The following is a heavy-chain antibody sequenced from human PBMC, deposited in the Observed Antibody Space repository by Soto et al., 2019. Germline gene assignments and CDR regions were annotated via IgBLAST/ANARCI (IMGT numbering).Heavy chain of an antibody. Sequence: GGSLRLSCAASGFTFSSYAMSWVRQTPGKGLEWVSAISGSGGSTYYADSVKGRFTISRDNSKNTLYLQMNSLRAEDTAVYYCAKAQGASWSGKSGWFNPWGQGTLVTVSS. J-gene: IGHJ5*02. V-gene: IGHV3-23*01. CDR3: AKAQGASWSGKSGWFNP. D-gene: IGHD6-13*01. CDR2: ISGSGGST. CDR1: GFTFSSYA.